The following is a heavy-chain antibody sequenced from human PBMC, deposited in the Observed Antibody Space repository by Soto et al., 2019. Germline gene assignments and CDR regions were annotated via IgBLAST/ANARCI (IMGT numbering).Heavy chain of an antibody. D-gene: IGHD1-26*01. CDR1: GGTFSSYA. CDR2: IIPIFGTA. J-gene: IGHJ4*02. CDR3: ARDLEGVGGSSPFDY. V-gene: IGHV1-69*12. Sequence: QVQLVQSGAEVKKPGSSVKVSCKASGGTFSSYAISWVRQAPGQGLEWMGGIIPIFGTANYAQKFQGRVTIPADESTSTAYMELSSLRSEDTAVYYCARDLEGVGGSSPFDYWGQGTLVTVSS.